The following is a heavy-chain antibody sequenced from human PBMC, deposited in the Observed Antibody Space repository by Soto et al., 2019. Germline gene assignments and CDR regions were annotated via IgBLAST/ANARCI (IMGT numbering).Heavy chain of an antibody. J-gene: IGHJ3*02. Sequence: EVQLVESGGGLVQPGGSLRLSCAASGFTFSSYDMHWVRQATGKGLEWVSAIGTAGDTYYPGSVKGRFTISRENAKNSLYLQMNSLRAGDTAVYYCARGRYCSGGSCRNDAFDIWGQGTMVTVSS. CDR2: IGTAGDT. CDR3: ARGRYCSGGSCRNDAFDI. V-gene: IGHV3-13*04. CDR1: GFTFSSYD. D-gene: IGHD2-15*01.